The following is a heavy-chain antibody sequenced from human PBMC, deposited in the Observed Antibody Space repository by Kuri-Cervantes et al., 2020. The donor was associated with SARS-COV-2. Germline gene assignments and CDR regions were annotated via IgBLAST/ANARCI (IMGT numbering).Heavy chain of an antibody. J-gene: IGHJ6*03. CDR2: IYTSGST. D-gene: IGHD6-13*01. CDR1: GGSISSYY. Sequence: SETLSLTCTVSGGSISSYYWSWIRQPAGKGLEWIGRIYTSGSTNYNPSLKSRVIMSVDTSKNQFSLKLSSVTAADTAVYYCAREGCTAAGTWSYYYYYYMDVWGKGTTVTVSS. CDR3: AREGCTAAGTWSYYYYYYMDV. V-gene: IGHV4-4*07.